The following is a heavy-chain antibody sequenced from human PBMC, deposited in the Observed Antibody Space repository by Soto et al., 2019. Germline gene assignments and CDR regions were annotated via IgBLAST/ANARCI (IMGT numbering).Heavy chain of an antibody. J-gene: IGHJ3*02. CDR2: IIPIFGTA. CDR1: GGTFSSYA. Sequence: SVKVSCKASGGTFSSYAISWVRQAPGQGLEWMGGIIPIFGTANYAQKFQGRVTITADESTSTAYMELSSLRSEDTAVYYCASPTEMATIGAFDIWGQGTMVTV. D-gene: IGHD5-12*01. CDR3: ASPTEMATIGAFDI. V-gene: IGHV1-69*13.